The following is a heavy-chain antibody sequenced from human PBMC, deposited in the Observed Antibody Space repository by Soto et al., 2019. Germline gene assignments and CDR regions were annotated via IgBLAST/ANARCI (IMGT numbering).Heavy chain of an antibody. V-gene: IGHV3-23*01. CDR1: GFTFRNYA. Sequence: EVQLLESGGGLVQAGGSLRLSCAASGFTFRNYAMSWVRQAPGAGPEWVSGISGSGGRTYYADSVKGRFTISRDNSNNALFLQMNSLRAEDTALYYCAKDPNGDYVGAFDIWGRGTMVTVSS. D-gene: IGHD4-17*01. CDR2: ISGSGGRT. J-gene: IGHJ3*02. CDR3: AKDPNGDYVGAFDI.